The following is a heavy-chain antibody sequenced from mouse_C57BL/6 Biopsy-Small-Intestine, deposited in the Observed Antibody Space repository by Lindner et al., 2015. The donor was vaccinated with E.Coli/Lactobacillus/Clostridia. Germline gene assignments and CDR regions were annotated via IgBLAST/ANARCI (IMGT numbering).Heavy chain of an antibody. CDR3: ARSGEGYFDV. V-gene: IGHV1-7*01. CDR1: GYTFTSYW. J-gene: IGHJ1*03. Sequence: VQLQESGAELAKPGASVKLSCKASGYTFTSYWMHWVKQRPGQGLEWIGYINPSSGYTKYNQKFKDKATLIADKSSSTAYMQLRSLTYEDSAAYYCARSGEGYFDVWGTGTTVTVSS. D-gene: IGHD3-1*01. CDR2: INPSSGYT.